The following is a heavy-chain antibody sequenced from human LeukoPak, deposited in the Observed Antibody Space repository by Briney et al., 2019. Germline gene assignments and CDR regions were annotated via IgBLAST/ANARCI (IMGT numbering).Heavy chain of an antibody. CDR1: GFTFSRYW. D-gene: IGHD3-10*01. J-gene: IGHJ3*01. V-gene: IGHV3-7*01. Sequence: GGSLRLSCAASGFTFSRYWMSWARQAPGKGLEWVANIKQDGSGKYYVDSVKGRFTISRDNAKNSLYLQMNSLRAEDTALYYCATNYYGSGSFGLDAFDVWGQGTMVAVSS. CDR2: IKQDGSGK. CDR3: ATNYYGSGSFGLDAFDV.